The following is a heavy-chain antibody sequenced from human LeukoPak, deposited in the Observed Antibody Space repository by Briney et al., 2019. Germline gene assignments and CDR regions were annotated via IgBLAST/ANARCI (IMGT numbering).Heavy chain of an antibody. CDR1: GGSFSGYY. V-gene: IGHV4-34*01. D-gene: IGHD3-16*02. J-gene: IGHJ4*02. Sequence: SETLSLTCAVYGGSFSGYYWSWIRQPPGKGLEWIGEINHSGSTNYNPSLKSRVTISVDTSKNQFSLKLSSVTAADTAVYYCARGLGITFRGVIADYWGQGTLVTVSS. CDR2: INHSGST. CDR3: ARGLGITFRGVIADY.